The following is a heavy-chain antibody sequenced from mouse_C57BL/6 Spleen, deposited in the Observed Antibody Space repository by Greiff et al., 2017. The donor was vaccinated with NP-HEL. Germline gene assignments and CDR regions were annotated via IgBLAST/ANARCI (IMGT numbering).Heavy chain of an antibody. CDR2: IYPGDGDT. CDR1: GYAFSSSW. Sequence: VQLQESGPELVKPGASVKISCKASGYAFSSSWMNWVKQRPGKGLEWIGRIYPGDGDTNYNGKFKGKATLTADKSSSTAYMQLSSLTSEDSAVYFCATLLDYYAMDYWGQGTSVTVSS. J-gene: IGHJ4*01. V-gene: IGHV1-82*01. D-gene: IGHD2-10*01. CDR3: ATLLDYYAMDY.